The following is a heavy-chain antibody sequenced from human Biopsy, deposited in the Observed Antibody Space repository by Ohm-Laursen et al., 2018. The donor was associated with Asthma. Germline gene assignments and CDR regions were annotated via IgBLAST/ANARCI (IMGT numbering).Heavy chain of an antibody. CDR2: ISYGGKT. D-gene: IGHD3-3*01. CDR1: GGSISSYY. J-gene: IGHJ6*02. CDR3: ARRITIFGVVQKDHGMDA. Sequence: SETLSLTCTVSGGSISSYYWSWIRRPPGKGLEWIGYISYGGKTSYNPSLKNRVTISRDTSKNQFSLRLTSVTAADTAVYFCARRITIFGVVQKDHGMDAWGQGTTVIVSS. V-gene: IGHV4-59*04.